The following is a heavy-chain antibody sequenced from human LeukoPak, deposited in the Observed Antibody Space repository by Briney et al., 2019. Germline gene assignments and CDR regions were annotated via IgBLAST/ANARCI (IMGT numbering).Heavy chain of an antibody. D-gene: IGHD2-8*01. Sequence: ASVKVSCEASGYSFSSYNIHWVRQATGLGLEWMGWMSPNSGQTGYAQRIQGSVTMTRDTSISTAYMELSSLRSEDTAVYYCARRYCTNGVCYHGIDYWGQGTLVTVSS. CDR1: GYSFSSYN. CDR3: ARRYCTNGVCYHGIDY. V-gene: IGHV1-8*01. J-gene: IGHJ4*02. CDR2: MSPNSGQT.